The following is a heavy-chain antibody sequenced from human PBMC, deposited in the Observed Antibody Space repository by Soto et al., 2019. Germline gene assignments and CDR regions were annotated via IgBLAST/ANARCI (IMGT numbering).Heavy chain of an antibody. CDR1: GFTFSSYW. CDR3: AKGHSPPAIDY. J-gene: IGHJ4*01. V-gene: IGHV3-7*03. Sequence: PGGSLRLSCAASGFTFSSYWMNWVRQAPGKGLEWVANINEDGSEKSNVDSVKGRFTVSRDNTKNSLYLQMNSLRVEDTAVYYCAKGHSPPAIDYWGHGTLVTVSS. CDR2: INEDGSEK.